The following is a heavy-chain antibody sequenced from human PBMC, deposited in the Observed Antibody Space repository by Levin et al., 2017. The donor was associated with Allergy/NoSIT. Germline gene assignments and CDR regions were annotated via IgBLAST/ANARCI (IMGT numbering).Heavy chain of an antibody. D-gene: IGHD1-26*01. J-gene: IGHJ6*02. CDR1: GFTLSYYA. Sequence: SCADSGFTLSYYAIHWVRQAPGKGLEWMAVISYDGNNKYYADSVKGRFTISRDNSQNTVYLQMNSLRFEDTAVYYCAKGSGSDSDDGTDVWGQGTTVTVSS. V-gene: IGHV3-30*04. CDR2: ISYDGNNK. CDR3: AKGSGSDSDDGTDV.